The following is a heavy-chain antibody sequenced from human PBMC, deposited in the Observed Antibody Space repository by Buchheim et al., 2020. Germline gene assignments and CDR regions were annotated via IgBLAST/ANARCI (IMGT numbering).Heavy chain of an antibody. Sequence: QIQLVESGGGVVQPGRSLTLSCVASGFTFSSFGMNWVRQVPGGGLEWVAITSFDGTYTFYTDSVRGRFTLSRDNSKNTLYLEMNSLRPDDTAVYYCVRGLGGERGFLHDYWGPGAL. J-gene: IGHJ4*02. CDR1: GFTFSSFG. D-gene: IGHD3-10*01. CDR3: VRGLGGERGFLHDY. V-gene: IGHV3-30*03. CDR2: TSFDGTYT.